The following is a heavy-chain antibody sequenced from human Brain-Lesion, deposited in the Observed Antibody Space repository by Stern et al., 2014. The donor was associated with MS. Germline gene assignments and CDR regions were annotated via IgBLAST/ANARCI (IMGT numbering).Heavy chain of an antibody. J-gene: IGHJ4*02. D-gene: IGHD1-26*01. CDR3: ASNRGSGSFFDS. CDR1: GGSIRSGNW. CDR2: MYHSGIT. V-gene: IGHV4-4*02. Sequence: QVQLVESGPGLVKPSGTLSLTCAVSGGSIRSGNWGRWVRQSPGNRLEWIGEMYHSGITNYNPSLESRVSISIDKSKNQFSLKVYSLTAADTAVYYCASNRGSGSFFDSWGQGSLVTVSS.